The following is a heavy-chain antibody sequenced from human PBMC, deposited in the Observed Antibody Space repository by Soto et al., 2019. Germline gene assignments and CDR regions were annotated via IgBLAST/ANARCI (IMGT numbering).Heavy chain of an antibody. CDR3: ARHSAYSSSSDDYYGMDD. J-gene: IGHJ6*02. CDR1: GYTFTGYY. CDR2: INPNSGGT. Sequence: AASVKVSCKASGYTFTGYYMHWVRQAPGQGLEWMGWINPNSGGTNYAQKFQGCVTMTRDTSISTAYMELSRLRSDDTAVYYCARHSAYSSSSDDYYGMDDWGQGTTVTVSS. D-gene: IGHD6-6*01. V-gene: IGHV1-2*04.